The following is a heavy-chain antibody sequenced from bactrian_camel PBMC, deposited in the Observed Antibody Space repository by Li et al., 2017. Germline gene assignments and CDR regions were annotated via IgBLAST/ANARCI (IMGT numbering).Heavy chain of an antibody. V-gene: IGHV3S55*01. CDR1: GYTRSGA. J-gene: IGHJ4*01. CDR2: TNSGGKV. D-gene: IGHD6*01. CDR3: TADPASGYGDSWYCPKSYDSNY. Sequence: HVQLVESGGGSVQAGGSLRLSCEGSGYTRSGAMAWFRQLPGKEREAIAATNSGGKVWYADSVKGRFTISRDTAKNTLYLQMNDLRPEDSATYYCTADPASGYGDSWYCPKSYDSNYRGQGTQVTVS.